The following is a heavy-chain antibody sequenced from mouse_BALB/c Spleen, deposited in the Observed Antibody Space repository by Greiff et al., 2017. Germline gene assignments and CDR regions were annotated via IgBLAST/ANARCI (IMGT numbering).Heavy chain of an antibody. CDR1: GYSITSDYA. CDR3: AGTATAY. Sequence: DVQLQESGPGLVKPSQSLSLTCTVTGYSITSDYAWNWIRQFPGNKLEWMGYISYSGSTSYNPSLKSRISITRDTSKNQFFLQLNSVTTEDTATYYCAGTATAYWGQGTLVTVSA. V-gene: IGHV3-2*02. D-gene: IGHD1-2*01. CDR2: ISYSGST. J-gene: IGHJ3*01.